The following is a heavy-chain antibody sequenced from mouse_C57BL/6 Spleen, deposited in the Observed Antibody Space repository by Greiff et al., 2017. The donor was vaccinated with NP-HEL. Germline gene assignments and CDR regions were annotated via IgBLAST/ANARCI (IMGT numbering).Heavy chain of an antibody. CDR1: GFTFSDYY. J-gene: IGHJ1*03. Sequence: EVKLMESEGGLVQPGSSMKLSCTASGFTFSDYYMAWVRQVPEKGLEWVANINYDGSSTYYLDSLKSRFIISRDNAKNILYLQMSSLKSEDTATYYCARASTYWYFDVWGTGTTVTVSS. V-gene: IGHV5-16*01. D-gene: IGHD6-1*01. CDR3: ARASTYWYFDV. CDR2: INYDGSST.